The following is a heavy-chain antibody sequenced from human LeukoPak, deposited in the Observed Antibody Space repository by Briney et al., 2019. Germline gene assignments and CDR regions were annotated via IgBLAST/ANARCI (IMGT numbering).Heavy chain of an antibody. Sequence: SETLSLTCTVSGGSISSSSYYWGWIRQPPGKGLEWIGSIYYSGSTYYNPSLKSRVTISVDTSKNQFSLKLSSVTAADTAVYYCARSRPLLGKNYYGSGSYYNGRGGYFDYWGQGTLVTVSS. CDR2: IYYSGST. D-gene: IGHD3-10*01. CDR1: GGSISSSSYY. V-gene: IGHV4-39*07. CDR3: ARSRPLLGKNYYGSGSYYNGRGGYFDY. J-gene: IGHJ4*02.